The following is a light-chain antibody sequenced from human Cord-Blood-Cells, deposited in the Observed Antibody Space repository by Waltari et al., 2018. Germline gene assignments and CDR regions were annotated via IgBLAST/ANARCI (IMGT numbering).Light chain of an antibody. CDR2: GKN. Sequence: SSELTQDPAVSVALGQTVRITCQGDSLRSYYSSWYQQKPGQAPVLVIYGKNNRPSGIQDLFSGASSGKTASLTISGGQAEDAADNYCNGRDRSGNHVVFGGGTKLTVL. J-gene: IGLJ2*01. V-gene: IGLV3-19*01. CDR3: NGRDRSGNHVV. CDR1: SLRSYY.